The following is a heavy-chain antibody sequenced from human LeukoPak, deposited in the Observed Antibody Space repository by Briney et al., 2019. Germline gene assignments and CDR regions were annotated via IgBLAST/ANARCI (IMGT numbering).Heavy chain of an antibody. CDR2: IRYDGSNK. D-gene: IGHD3-3*01. J-gene: IGHJ4*02. Sequence: QPGGSLRLSCAASGFTFSSYGMHWVRQAPGKGLEWVAFIRYDGSNKYYADSVKGRFTISRDNSKNTLYLQMNSLRAEDTAVYYCARVVWGLHDFRSGYYRGMFFDYWGQGTLVTVSS. CDR1: GFTFSSYG. CDR3: ARVVWGLHDFRSGYYRGMFFDY. V-gene: IGHV3-30*02.